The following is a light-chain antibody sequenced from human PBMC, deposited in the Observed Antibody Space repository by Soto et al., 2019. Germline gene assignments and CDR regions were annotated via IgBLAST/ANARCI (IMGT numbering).Light chain of an antibody. CDR3: CSYAGSYTGV. CDR1: SSDVGGYNY. V-gene: IGLV2-11*01. J-gene: IGLJ1*01. CDR2: DVS. Sequence: QSVLTQPRSVSGSPGQSVTISCTGTSSDVGGYNYVSWYQRHPGKAPKLMIYDVSKRPSGVPDRFSGSKSGNTASLTISGLQAEDEADYYCCSYAGSYTGVFGTGTKVTVL.